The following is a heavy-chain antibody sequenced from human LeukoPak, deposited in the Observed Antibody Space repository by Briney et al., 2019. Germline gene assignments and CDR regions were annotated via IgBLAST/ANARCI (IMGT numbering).Heavy chain of an antibody. CDR2: ISGSGGST. CDR3: AKGIVVVPAAISLVDDYGDYGTFDY. V-gene: IGHV3-23*01. J-gene: IGHJ4*02. Sequence: GGSLRLSCAAPGFTFSSYAMSWVRQAPGKGLEWVSAISGSGGSTYYADSVKGRFTISRDNSKNTLYLQMNSLRAEDTAVYYCAKGIVVVPAAISLVDDYGDYGTFDYWGQGTLVTVSS. CDR1: GFTFSSYA. D-gene: IGHD2-2*02.